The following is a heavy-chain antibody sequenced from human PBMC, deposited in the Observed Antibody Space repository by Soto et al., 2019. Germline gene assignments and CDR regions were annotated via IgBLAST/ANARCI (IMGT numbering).Heavy chain of an antibody. CDR2: INPSGGST. Sequence: ASVKVSCKASGYTCTSSYIHWVRQAPGQGLEWMGIINPSGGSTSYAQKFQGRVTMTRDTSTSTVYMELSSLRSEDTAVYYCARDIADTAMVLDYWGQGTLVTVS. CDR3: ARDIADTAMVLDY. V-gene: IGHV1-46*03. CDR1: GYTCTSSY. J-gene: IGHJ4*02. D-gene: IGHD5-18*01.